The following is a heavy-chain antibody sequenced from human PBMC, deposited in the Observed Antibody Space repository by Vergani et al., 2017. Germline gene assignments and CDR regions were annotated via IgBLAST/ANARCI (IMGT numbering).Heavy chain of an antibody. CDR3: ARTLYCSSTSCYTGYSYTNNWFDP. CDR1: GFSLSNARMG. J-gene: IGHJ5*02. V-gene: IGHV2-26*01. Sequence: QVTLQESGPVLVKPTETLTLTCTVSGFSLSNARMGVSWIRQPPGKALEWLAHIFSNDEKSYSTSLKSRLTISKDTSKSQVVLTMTNMDPVDTATYYCARTLYCSSTSCYTGYSYTNNWFDPWGQGTLVTVSS. D-gene: IGHD2-2*02. CDR2: IFSNDEK.